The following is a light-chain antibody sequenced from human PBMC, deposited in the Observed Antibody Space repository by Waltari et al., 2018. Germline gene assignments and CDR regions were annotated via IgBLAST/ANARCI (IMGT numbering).Light chain of an antibody. V-gene: IGLV3-21*02. CDR2: DDS. CDR1: ILGRRS. J-gene: IGLJ3*02. Sequence: SYVLTQPPSLSVAPGQTATIPWGGHILGRRSVHWYQQKPGQAPILLVYDDSDRPSGIPDRFSGSNSGNTATLTISSVEAGDEAAYYCQGWDSTSDVVFGGGTKLTVL. CDR3: QGWDSTSDVV.